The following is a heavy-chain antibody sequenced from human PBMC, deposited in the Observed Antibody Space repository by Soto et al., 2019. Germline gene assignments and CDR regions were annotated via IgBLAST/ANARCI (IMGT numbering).Heavy chain of an antibody. CDR3: AKDSPPNGDIQSYDGMDV. V-gene: IGHV3-23*01. Sequence: PGGSLRLSCAASGFTFSSYAMSWVRQAPGKGLEWVSAISGSGGSTYYADSVKGRFTISRDNSKNTLYLQMNSLRAEDTAVYYCAKDSPPNGDIQSYDGMDVWGQGTTVTVSS. J-gene: IGHJ6*02. CDR2: ISGSGGST. CDR1: GFTFSSYA. D-gene: IGHD2-21*02.